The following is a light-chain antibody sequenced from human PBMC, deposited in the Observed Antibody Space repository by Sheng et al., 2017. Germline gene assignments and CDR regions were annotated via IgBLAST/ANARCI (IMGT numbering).Light chain of an antibody. J-gene: IGLJ3*02. Sequence: QSALTQPASVSGSPGQSITISCTGTSSDVGGHNYVSWYQQHPGKAPKLMIYDVTNRPSGISSRFSGSKSGNTASLTISGLQAEDEADYYCNSYTSSTTWVFGGGTKLTVL. CDR2: DVT. CDR1: SSDVGGHNY. V-gene: IGLV2-14*03. CDR3: NSYTSSTTWV.